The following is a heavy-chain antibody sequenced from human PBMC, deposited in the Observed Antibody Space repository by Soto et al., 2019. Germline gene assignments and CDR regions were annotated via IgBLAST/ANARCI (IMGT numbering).Heavy chain of an antibody. V-gene: IGHV1-46*03. CDR1: GYSYTSYY. Sequence: ASVKVSCKACGYSYTSYYMHWVRQAPGQGLEWMGIINPSGGSTSYAQKFQGRVTMTRDTSTSTVYMELSSLRSEDTAVYYCARGLMVYATYYYYYMDVWGKGTTVTVSS. CDR3: ARGLMVYATYYYYYMDV. D-gene: IGHD2-8*01. CDR2: INPSGGST. J-gene: IGHJ6*03.